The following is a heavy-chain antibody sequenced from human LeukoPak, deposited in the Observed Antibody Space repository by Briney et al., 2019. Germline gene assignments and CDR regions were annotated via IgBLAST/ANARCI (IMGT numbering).Heavy chain of an antibody. D-gene: IGHD5-12*01. J-gene: IGHJ6*02. V-gene: IGHV1-3*01. CDR2: IDAGNGNT. CDR1: GYTLTELS. CDR3: AREDIVATISDYYYYGMDV. Sequence: ASVKVSCKVSGYTLTELSMHWVRQAPGKGLEWMGWIDAGNGNTKYSQKFQGRVTITRDTSASTAYMELSSLRSEDTAVYYCAREDIVATISDYYYYGMDVWGQGTTVTVSS.